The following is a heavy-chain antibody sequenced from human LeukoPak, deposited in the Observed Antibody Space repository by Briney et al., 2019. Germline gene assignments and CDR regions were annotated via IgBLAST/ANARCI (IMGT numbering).Heavy chain of an antibody. CDR2: IYYSGST. J-gene: IGHJ4*02. Sequence: SETLSLTCTVSGGSISSYYWSWIRQPPGKGLEWIGYIYYSGSTNYNPSLKSRVTISVDTSKNQFSLKLSSGTAADTAVYYCATSPQYGGYLGQGTLVTVSS. CDR1: GGSISSYY. CDR3: ATSPQYGGY. D-gene: IGHD4-23*01. V-gene: IGHV4-59*08.